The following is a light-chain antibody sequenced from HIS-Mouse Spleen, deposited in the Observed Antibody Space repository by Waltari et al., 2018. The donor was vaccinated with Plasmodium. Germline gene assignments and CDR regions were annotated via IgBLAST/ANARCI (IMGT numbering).Light chain of an antibody. J-gene: IGKJ4*01. CDR1: QSVSST. CDR3: QQYNNWAPLT. CDR2: GAS. V-gene: IGKV3-15*01. Sequence: EIVMTQSPATLSVSPGERATLSCRASQSVSSTLAWYQQKPGQAPSLPIYGASTRATGIPARFSGSGSRTEFTLTISSLRSEEFAGYYCQQYNNWAPLTFGGGTKVEIK.